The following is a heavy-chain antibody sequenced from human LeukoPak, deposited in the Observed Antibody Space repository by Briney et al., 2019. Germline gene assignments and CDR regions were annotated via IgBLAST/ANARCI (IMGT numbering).Heavy chain of an antibody. Sequence: GGSLRLSCTGSGFTFGDYVMSWFRQAPGKGLEWVGFIRSKPYGGTTEYAASVKGRFTISRDDSKNIAYLQMNSLKTEDTAVFYCTRTGDYYDSSTYYYGSDYWGQGTLVTVSS. CDR3: TRTGDYYDSSTYYYGSDY. V-gene: IGHV3-49*03. J-gene: IGHJ4*02. CDR1: GFTFGDYV. CDR2: IRSKPYGGTT. D-gene: IGHD3-22*01.